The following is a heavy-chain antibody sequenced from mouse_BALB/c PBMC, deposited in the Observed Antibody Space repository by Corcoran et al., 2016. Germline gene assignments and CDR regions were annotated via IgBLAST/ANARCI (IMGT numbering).Heavy chain of an antibody. J-gene: IGHJ2*01. Sequence: EVQLQQSGAELVKPGASVKLSCTASGFNIKDTYMHWVKQRPEQGLEWIGRIDPANGNTKYDPKFQGKATITADTSSNTAYLQLSSLTSEDTAVYYCARPRGSSYGCWRQGTTLTVSS. V-gene: IGHV14-3*02. CDR2: IDPANGNT. CDR3: ARPRGSSYGC. D-gene: IGHD1-1*01. CDR1: GFNIKDTY.